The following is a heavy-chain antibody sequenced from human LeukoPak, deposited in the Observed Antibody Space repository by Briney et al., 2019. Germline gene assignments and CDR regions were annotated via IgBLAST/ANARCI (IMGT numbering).Heavy chain of an antibody. CDR3: AKDGGDDSSGYDAFDI. V-gene: IGHV3-23*01. J-gene: IGHJ3*02. Sequence: GGSLRLSCAASGFTFSSYAMSWVRQAPGKGLEWVSAISGSGGSTHYADSVKGRFTISRDNSKNTLYLQMNSLRAEDTAVYYCAKDGGDDSSGYDAFDIWGQGTMVTVSS. D-gene: IGHD3-22*01. CDR2: ISGSGGST. CDR1: GFTFSSYA.